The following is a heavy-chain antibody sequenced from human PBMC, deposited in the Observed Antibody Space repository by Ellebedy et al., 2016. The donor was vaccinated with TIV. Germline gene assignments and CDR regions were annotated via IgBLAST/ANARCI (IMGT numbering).Heavy chain of an antibody. V-gene: IGHV3-74*01. CDR1: GFTVSGYW. J-gene: IGHJ3*01. CDR2: MSTDGSIT. D-gene: IGHD3-10*01. Sequence: GESLKISCAASGFTVSGYWIHWVRQAPGKGLVWVSRMSTDGSITTYADSVKGRFTISRDNSKDTLYLQMNSLRPEDMAVYYCAKNWGLRGSYGDASNFWGQGTKVTVSS. CDR3: AKNWGLRGSYGDASNF.